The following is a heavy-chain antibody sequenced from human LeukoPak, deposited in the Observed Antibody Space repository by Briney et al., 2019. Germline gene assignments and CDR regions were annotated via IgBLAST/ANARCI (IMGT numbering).Heavy chain of an antibody. CDR2: ISWNSGSI. CDR3: AKRSGYDFWSGFDP. CDR1: GFSFDDYV. D-gene: IGHD3-3*01. J-gene: IGHJ5*02. V-gene: IGHV3-9*01. Sequence: GGSLRPSCAASGFSFDDYVMHWVRQAPGKGLEWVSGISWNSGSIGYADSVKGRFTTSRDNAKNSLYLQMSSLRAEDTALYYCAKRSGYDFWSGFDPWGQGTLVIVSS.